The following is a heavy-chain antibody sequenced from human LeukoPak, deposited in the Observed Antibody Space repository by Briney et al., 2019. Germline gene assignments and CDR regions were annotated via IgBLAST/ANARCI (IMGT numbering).Heavy chain of an antibody. J-gene: IGHJ5*02. CDR3: ARRTIAAAGNNWFDP. V-gene: IGHV4-59*08. CDR2: IYYTGST. D-gene: IGHD6-13*01. CDR1: GGSISSSY. Sequence: SETLSLTCTVSGGSISSSYWSWIRQPPGKGLEWIGYIYYTGSTNYNPSLKSRVTISVDTSKNQFSLKLSSVTAADTAVYYCARRTIAAAGNNWFDPWGQGTLVTVSS.